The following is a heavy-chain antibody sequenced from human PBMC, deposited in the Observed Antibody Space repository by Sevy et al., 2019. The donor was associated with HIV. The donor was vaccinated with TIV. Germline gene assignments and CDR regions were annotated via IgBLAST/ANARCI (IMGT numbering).Heavy chain of an antibody. CDR2: IKQDGSQK. D-gene: IGHD1-26*01. J-gene: IGHJ3*01. CDR1: GFTFSDYW. V-gene: IGHV3-7*01. Sequence: GGSLRLSCAASGFTFSDYWMSWVRQAPGKGLEWVANIKQDGSQKYFVDSVKGRFTISRDNAKNSLYLQMDNLRAEDTAVYYCARKVGDMWGRGTMVTVSS. CDR3: ARKVGDM.